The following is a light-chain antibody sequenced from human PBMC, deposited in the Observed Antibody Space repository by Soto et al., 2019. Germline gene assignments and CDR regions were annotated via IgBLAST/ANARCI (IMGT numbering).Light chain of an antibody. CDR3: HQRRGWPRT. J-gene: IGKJ2*01. V-gene: IGKV3-11*01. CDR2: DAS. Sequence: EIVLTQSPATLSLSPGERVTLFCRASQSVTNYLAWYQQKPGQAPRLLIYDASNRATGIPARFSGSGSGTDFTLTISSLEPEDFAVYYCHQRRGWPRTFGQGTKLEIK. CDR1: QSVTNY.